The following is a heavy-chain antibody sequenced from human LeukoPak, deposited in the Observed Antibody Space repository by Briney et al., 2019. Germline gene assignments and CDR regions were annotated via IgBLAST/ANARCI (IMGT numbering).Heavy chain of an antibody. J-gene: IGHJ4*02. CDR2: IYYSGST. CDR3: ARETPYGDYTYYFDY. D-gene: IGHD4-17*01. CDR1: GGSISSGDYY. Sequence: SQTLSLTCTVSGGSISSGDYYWSWIRQPPGKGLEWIGYIYYSGSTYYNPSLKSRVTISVDTSKNQFSLKLSSVTAADTAVYYCARETPYGDYTYYFDYWVQGTLVTVSS. V-gene: IGHV4-30-4*01.